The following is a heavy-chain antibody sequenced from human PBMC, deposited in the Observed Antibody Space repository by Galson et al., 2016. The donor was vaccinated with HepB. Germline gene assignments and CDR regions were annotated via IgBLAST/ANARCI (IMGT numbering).Heavy chain of an antibody. V-gene: IGHV4-34*01. CDR1: GGSFNGYY. D-gene: IGHD6-13*01. CDR3: ARGAPGSDGTWYFDV. CDR2: ISLSGKT. J-gene: IGHJ2*01. Sequence: SETLSLTCAVYGGSFNGYYWSWIRQPPEKGLEWIGEISLSGKTSHTPSLKSRVTSSVDASKKQFSLKLSSVTAADTAVYYCARGAPGSDGTWYFDVWGRGTLVTVSS.